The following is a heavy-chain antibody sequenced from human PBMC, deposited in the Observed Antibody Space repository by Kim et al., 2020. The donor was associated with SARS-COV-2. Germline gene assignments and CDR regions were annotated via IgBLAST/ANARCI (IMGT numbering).Heavy chain of an antibody. CDR3: EASDY. V-gene: IGHV3-23*01. J-gene: IGHJ4*02. Sequence: ISNSGLGPHYADSVKGRLTSSRDNSKNTLFLQMNYLTAEDTAIYYCEASDYWGQGSLVTVSS. CDR2: ISNSGLGP.